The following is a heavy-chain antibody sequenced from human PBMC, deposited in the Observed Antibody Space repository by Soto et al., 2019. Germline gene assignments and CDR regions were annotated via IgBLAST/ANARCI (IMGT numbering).Heavy chain of an antibody. CDR3: ARDTENYYDSSGYYYWWFDP. D-gene: IGHD3-22*01. V-gene: IGHV1-69*13. Sequence: SVKVSCKXSGGTFSSYAISWVRQAPGQGLEWMGGIIPIFGTANYAQKFQGRVTITADESTSTAYMELSSLRSEDTAVYYCARDTENYYDSSGYYYWWFDPWGQGTLVTVSS. CDR2: IIPIFGTA. CDR1: GGTFSSYA. J-gene: IGHJ5*02.